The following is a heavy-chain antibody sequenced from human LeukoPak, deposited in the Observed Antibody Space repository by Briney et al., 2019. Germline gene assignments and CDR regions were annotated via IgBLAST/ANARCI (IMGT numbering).Heavy chain of an antibody. V-gene: IGHV1-2*02. CDR1: GYTFTGYY. J-gene: IGHJ4*02. CDR3: ARDQSRDGYNSYDY. D-gene: IGHD5-24*01. Sequence: ASVKVSCKASGYTFTGYYIHWVRQAPGQGLEWMGWINPKSGGTNYAQKFQGRVIMTRDTSISTAYMELSRLRSDDTAIYYCARDQSRDGYNSYDYWGQGTLVTVSS. CDR2: INPKSGGT.